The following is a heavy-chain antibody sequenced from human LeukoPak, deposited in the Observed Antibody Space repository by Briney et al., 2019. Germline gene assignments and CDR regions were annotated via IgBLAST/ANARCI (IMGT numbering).Heavy chain of an antibody. D-gene: IGHD5-18*01. CDR2: IYSSGST. CDR3: ARGYGYYFES. V-gene: IGHV4-59*01. J-gene: IGHJ4*02. CDR1: GGSISSYY. Sequence: SETLSLTCTVSGGSISSYYWNWIRQPPGKGLEWIGYIYSSGSTNYNPSLKSRVAISVDTSRNHFSLKLSSVTTADTAVYYCARGYGYYFESWGQGTLVTVSS.